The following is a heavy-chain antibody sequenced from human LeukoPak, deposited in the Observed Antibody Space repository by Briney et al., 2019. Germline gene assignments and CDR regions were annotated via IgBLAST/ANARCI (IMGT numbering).Heavy chain of an antibody. CDR1: GFTFSSYG. Sequence: GGSLRLSCAASGFTFSSYGMHWVRQAPGKGLEWVSSINSRSNYLYYADSVEGRFTISRDNAKNSLYLQMNSLRAEDTAVYYCARDEGSSSWYGGLDYWGQGALVTVSS. D-gene: IGHD6-13*01. J-gene: IGHJ4*02. CDR2: INSRSNYL. CDR3: ARDEGSSSWYGGLDY. V-gene: IGHV3-21*01.